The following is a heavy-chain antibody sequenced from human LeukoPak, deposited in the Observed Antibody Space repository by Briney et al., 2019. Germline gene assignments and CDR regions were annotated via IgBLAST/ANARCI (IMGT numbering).Heavy chain of an antibody. D-gene: IGHD6-13*01. V-gene: IGHV3-23*01. Sequence: PGGSLRLSCAASGFTFSSYAMSWVRQAPGKGLEWVSAISGSGGSTYYADSVKGRFTISRDNSKNTLYLQMNSLRAEDTAVYYCAKDSRSSSNRGAFDSWGQGTLVTVSS. J-gene: IGHJ4*02. CDR1: GFTFSSYA. CDR3: AKDSRSSSNRGAFDS. CDR2: ISGSGGST.